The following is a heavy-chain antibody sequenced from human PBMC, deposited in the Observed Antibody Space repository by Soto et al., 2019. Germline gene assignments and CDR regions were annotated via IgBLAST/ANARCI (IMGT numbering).Heavy chain of an antibody. CDR2: IIPIFGTA. CDR3: AGVSGLVVINKGNAFDI. V-gene: IGHV1-69*01. Sequence: QVQLVQSGAEVKKPGSSVKVSCKASGGTFSSYAISWVRQAPGQGLEWMGGIIPIFGTANYAQKFQGRVTITADESTSTAYMELSSLRSEDTAVYYCAGVSGLVVINKGNAFDIWGQGTMVTVSS. D-gene: IGHD3-22*01. CDR1: GGTFSSYA. J-gene: IGHJ3*02.